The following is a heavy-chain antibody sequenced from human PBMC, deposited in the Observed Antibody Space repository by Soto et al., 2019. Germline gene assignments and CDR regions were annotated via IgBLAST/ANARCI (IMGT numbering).Heavy chain of an antibody. J-gene: IGHJ6*02. CDR2: IIPIFGTA. D-gene: IGHD4-17*01. Sequence: QVQLVQSGAEVNKPGSSEKCSFKASGRTVSSYAIRWVRQAPGPGLAWTGGIIPIFGTANYAQNNHGRVTITSGESRSTACMELSSLRSEDTAVYYFAVTVTTHYGVDVWGQGATVT. CDR3: AVTVTTHYGVDV. CDR1: GRTVSSYA. V-gene: IGHV1-69*01.